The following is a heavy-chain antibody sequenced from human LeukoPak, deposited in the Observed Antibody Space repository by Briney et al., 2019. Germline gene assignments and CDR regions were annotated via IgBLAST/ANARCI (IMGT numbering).Heavy chain of an antibody. V-gene: IGHV3-48*03. CDR1: GFTFSSYE. D-gene: IGHD2-21*01. Sequence: GGSLRLSCAASGFTFSSYEMNWVRQAPGKGLEWVSYISSSGSTIYYADSVKGRFTISTDNAKNSLYMQMNSLRAEDTALYYCAGEIAYSYGMDVWGQGTTVTVSS. CDR2: ISSSGSTI. J-gene: IGHJ6*02. CDR3: AGEIAYSYGMDV.